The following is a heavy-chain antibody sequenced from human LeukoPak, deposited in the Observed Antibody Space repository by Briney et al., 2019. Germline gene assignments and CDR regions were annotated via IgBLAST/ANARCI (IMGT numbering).Heavy chain of an antibody. Sequence: GGSLRLSCAASGFTFSSYEMNWVRQAPGQGLEWVSHISSSGSIIFYADSVKGRFTISRDNAKNSVYLQMNSLRAEDTAVYYCARALMGWGQGTLVTVSS. CDR2: ISSSGSII. CDR1: GFTFSSYE. V-gene: IGHV3-48*03. J-gene: IGHJ4*02. CDR3: ARALMG.